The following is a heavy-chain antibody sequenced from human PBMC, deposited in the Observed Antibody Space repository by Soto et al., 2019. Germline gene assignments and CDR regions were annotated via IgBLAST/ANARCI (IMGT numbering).Heavy chain of an antibody. CDR1: GYTFTSYD. J-gene: IGHJ6*03. CDR3: ARGPPSANRNYALLGGYYYLMDV. CDR2: MNPNSGNT. V-gene: IGHV1-8*01. D-gene: IGHD1-7*01. Sequence: ASVKVSCKASGYTFTSYDINWVRQATGQGLEWMGWMNPNSGNTGYAQKFQGRVTMTRNTSISTAYMELSSLRSEDTAVYYCARGPPSANRNYALLGGYYYLMDVWGKGTKVTGSS.